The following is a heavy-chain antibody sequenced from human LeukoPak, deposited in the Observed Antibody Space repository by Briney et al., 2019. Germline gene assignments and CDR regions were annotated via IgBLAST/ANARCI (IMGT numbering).Heavy chain of an antibody. J-gene: IGHJ4*02. Sequence: GGSLRLSCAASGFTFSSYSMNWVRQAPGKGLEWVSSISSGSSYIYYADSLKGRFTISRDDAKNTLYLQMNSLRAEDTAVYYCARAPTFSGWFDYWGQGTLVTVSS. V-gene: IGHV3-21*01. CDR2: ISSGSSYI. CDR1: GFTFSSYS. D-gene: IGHD6-19*01. CDR3: ARAPTFSGWFDY.